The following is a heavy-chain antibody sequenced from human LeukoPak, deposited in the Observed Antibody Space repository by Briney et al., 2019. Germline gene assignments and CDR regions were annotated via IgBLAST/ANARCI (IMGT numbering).Heavy chain of an antibody. Sequence: PGGSLRLSCAASGFTVSSNYMSWVRQAPGKGLEWVSVIYSGGSTYYADSVKGRFTISRDNSKNTLYLQMNSLRAEDTAVYYCARDGTGSSGYYPNWFDPRGQGTLVTVSS. CDR1: GFTVSSNY. CDR3: ARDGTGSSGYYPNWFDP. V-gene: IGHV3-53*01. J-gene: IGHJ5*02. D-gene: IGHD3-22*01. CDR2: IYSGGST.